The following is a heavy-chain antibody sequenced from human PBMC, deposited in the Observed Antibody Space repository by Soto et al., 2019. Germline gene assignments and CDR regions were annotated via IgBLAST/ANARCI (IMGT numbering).Heavy chain of an antibody. D-gene: IGHD2-15*01. Sequence: SVKVSCKASGGTFSSYAISWVRQAPGQGLEWMGGIIPIFGTANYAQKFQGRVTITADESTSTAYMELSSLRSEDTAVYYCARGTSPSCSGGSCYVYYFDYWGQGTLVTVSS. CDR3: ARGTSPSCSGGSCYVYYFDY. CDR2: IIPIFGTA. CDR1: GGTFSSYA. V-gene: IGHV1-69*13. J-gene: IGHJ4*02.